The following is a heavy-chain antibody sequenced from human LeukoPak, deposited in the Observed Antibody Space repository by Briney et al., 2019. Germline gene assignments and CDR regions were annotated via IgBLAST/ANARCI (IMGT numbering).Heavy chain of an antibody. J-gene: IGHJ4*02. V-gene: IGHV3-33*01. CDR2: IWYDGSNE. Sequence: GGSLRLSCAASGFSFSSYGMNWVRQAPGKGLEWVAVIWYDGSNEQYAESVKGRFTISRDNSKNTLYLQMCSLRAEDTAVFYCARDRFTSRGSSFDRWGQGTLVTVSS. D-gene: IGHD6-6*01. CDR1: GFSFSSYG. CDR3: ARDRFTSRGSSFDR.